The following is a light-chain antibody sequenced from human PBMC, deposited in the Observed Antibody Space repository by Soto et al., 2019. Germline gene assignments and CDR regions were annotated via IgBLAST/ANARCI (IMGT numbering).Light chain of an antibody. CDR2: GAS. J-gene: IGKJ2*01. CDR3: QQYHNWPPQYT. CDR1: HSVASN. Sequence: EIVMTQSPASLSVSPGDGATLSCRASHSVASNVAWSQQKPGQGPRLLIHGASTRAVGVPARFSGSGSGTDFTLTISSLQSEDFAVYYCQQYHNWPPQYTFGQGTKLQIK. V-gene: IGKV3-15*01.